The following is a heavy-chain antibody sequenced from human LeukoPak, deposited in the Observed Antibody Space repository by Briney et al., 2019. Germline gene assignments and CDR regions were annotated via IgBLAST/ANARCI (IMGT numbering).Heavy chain of an antibody. CDR1: GGSISPYY. V-gene: IGHV4-59*01. CDR3: ARDQSGSHKYYAFDI. J-gene: IGHJ3*02. CDR2: IYYSGST. D-gene: IGHD1-26*01. Sequence: PSETLSLTCTVSGGSISPYYWSWVRQPPGKGLEWIGSIYYSGSTNCNPSLKSRVTISVDTSNNQFSLKLTSVTAADMAVYYCARDQSGSHKYYAFDIWGQGTMVSVSS.